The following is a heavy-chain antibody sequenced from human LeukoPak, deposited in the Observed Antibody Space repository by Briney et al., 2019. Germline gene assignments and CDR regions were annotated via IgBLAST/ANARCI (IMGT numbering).Heavy chain of an antibody. CDR1: GGSISRYY. Sequence: SETLSLTCTVSGGSISRYYWSWIRQPPGKGLEWIGYINYSGSTNYNPSLKSRVTISVDRSKNQFSLKLSSVTAADTAVYYCARQIAAAVGWFDPWGQGTLVTVSS. D-gene: IGHD6-13*01. V-gene: IGHV4-59*08. CDR2: INYSGST. J-gene: IGHJ5*02. CDR3: ARQIAAAVGWFDP.